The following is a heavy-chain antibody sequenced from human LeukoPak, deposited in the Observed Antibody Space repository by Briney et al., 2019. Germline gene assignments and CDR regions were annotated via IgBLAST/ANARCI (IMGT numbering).Heavy chain of an antibody. V-gene: IGHV3-11*04. CDR2: ISSSGSTI. Sequence: GGSLRLSCAASGFTFSDYYMSWIRQAPGKGLEWVSYISSSGSTIYYADSVKGRFTISRDNAKNSLYLQMNSLRAEDTAVYYCAKARYYDFWSGYYRLDYWGQGTLVTVSS. CDR3: AKARYYDFWSGYYRLDY. J-gene: IGHJ4*02. CDR1: GFTFSDYY. D-gene: IGHD3-3*01.